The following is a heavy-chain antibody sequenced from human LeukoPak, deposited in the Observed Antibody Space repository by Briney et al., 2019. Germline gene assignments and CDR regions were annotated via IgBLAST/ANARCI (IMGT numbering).Heavy chain of an antibody. CDR2: IIPIFGTA. CDR3: ARDEWSAAAGTSYNWFDP. D-gene: IGHD6-13*01. Sequence: SVKVSCKASGGTFSSYAISWVRQAPGQGLEWMGGIIPIFGTANYAQKFQGRVTITADKSTSTAYMELSGLRSEDTAVYYCARDEWSAAAGTSYNWFDPWGQGTLVTVSS. V-gene: IGHV1-69*06. CDR1: GGTFSSYA. J-gene: IGHJ5*02.